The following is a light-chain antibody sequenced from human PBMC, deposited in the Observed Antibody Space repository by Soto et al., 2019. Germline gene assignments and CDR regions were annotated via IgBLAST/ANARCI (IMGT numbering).Light chain of an antibody. J-gene: IGLJ3*02. Sequence: QSALTQPASVSGSPGQSITISCTGTSSDVGSYNLVSWYQKHPVKAPKLMIYEDSKRPSGVSNRFSGSKSGNTASLTISGLQTEDEADYYCCSYAGSSTWVFGGGTQLTVL. CDR2: EDS. V-gene: IGLV2-23*01. CDR3: CSYAGSSTWV. CDR1: SSDVGSYNL.